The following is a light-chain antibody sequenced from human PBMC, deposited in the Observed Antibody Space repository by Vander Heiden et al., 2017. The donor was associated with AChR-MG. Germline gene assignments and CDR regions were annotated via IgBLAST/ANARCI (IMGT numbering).Light chain of an antibody. CDR3: SSYSNTNSLI. V-gene: IGLV2-14*04. J-gene: IGLJ2*01. CDR1: TNDLGSYKV. CDR2: DVV. Sequence: PCPGSTNDLGSYKVGSWHQQHPGKAPRLLIYDVVLRPAGVSKRFSASKSGNTASLVISGLQAEDEADYYCSSYSNTNSLIFGGGTKVTVL.